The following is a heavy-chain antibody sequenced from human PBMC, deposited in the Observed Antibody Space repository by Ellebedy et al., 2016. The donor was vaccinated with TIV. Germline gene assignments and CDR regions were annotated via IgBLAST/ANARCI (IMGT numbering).Heavy chain of an antibody. D-gene: IGHD3-22*01. J-gene: IGHJ4*02. V-gene: IGHV3-48*03. Sequence: GESLKISCAASGFTFSSYEMNWVRQAPGKGLEWVSYISSSGSTIYYADSVKGRFTISRDNAKNSLYLQMNSLRAEDTAVYYCAKDIGSGYYYDSSGYYSHWGQGTLVTVSS. CDR1: GFTFSSYE. CDR2: ISSSGSTI. CDR3: AKDIGSGYYYDSSGYYSH.